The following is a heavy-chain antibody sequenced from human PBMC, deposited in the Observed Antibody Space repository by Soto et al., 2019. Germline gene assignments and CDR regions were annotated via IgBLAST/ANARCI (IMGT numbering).Heavy chain of an antibody. D-gene: IGHD3-10*01. V-gene: IGHV3-30-3*01. CDR2: ISYDGSNK. CDR1: GFTFSSHA. CDR3: ARGGVYYYGSGSTLTIGY. Sequence: AGGSLRLSCAASGFTFSSHAMHWVRQAPGKXLEWVAVISYDGSNKYYADSVKGRFTISRDNSKNTLYLQMNSLRAEDTAVYYCARGGVYYYGSGSTLTIGYWGQGTLVTVSS. J-gene: IGHJ4*02.